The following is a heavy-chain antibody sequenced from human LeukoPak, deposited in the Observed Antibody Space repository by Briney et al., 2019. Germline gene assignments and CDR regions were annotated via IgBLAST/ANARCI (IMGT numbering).Heavy chain of an antibody. J-gene: IGHJ4*02. CDR1: GDSVSSYY. D-gene: IGHD6-13*01. Sequence: SETLSLTCTVSGDSVSSYYWSWIRQPPGKGLEWIAYIYYTGNINYNPSLKSRVTISVDTSKNQFSLDLTSVTAADTAVYYCARAGSSWSFDYWGKGTLVTVSS. CDR3: ARAGSSWSFDY. CDR2: IYYTGNI. V-gene: IGHV4-59*02.